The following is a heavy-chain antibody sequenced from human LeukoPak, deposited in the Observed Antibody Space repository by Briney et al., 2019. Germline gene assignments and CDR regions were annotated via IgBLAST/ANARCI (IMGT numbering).Heavy chain of an antibody. CDR3: ARESGGWLLYGIQYYYYYMDV. D-gene: IGHD3-3*01. Sequence: GGSLRLSCAASGFTFSSYAMHWVRQAPGKGLEWVAVMSYDGSNKYYADSVKGRFTISRDNSKNTLYLQMNSLRAEDTAVYYCARESGGWLLYGIQYYYYYMDVWGKGTTVTVSS. CDR1: GFTFSSYA. CDR2: MSYDGSNK. J-gene: IGHJ6*03. V-gene: IGHV3-30*01.